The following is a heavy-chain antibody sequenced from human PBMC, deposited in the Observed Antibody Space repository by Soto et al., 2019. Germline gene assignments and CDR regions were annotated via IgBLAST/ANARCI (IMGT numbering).Heavy chain of an antibody. CDR1: GGSIHGYY. CDR2: IXYSGGX. V-gene: IGHV4-59*08. CDR3: ARLERGGHAILDV. J-gene: IGHJ6*04. D-gene: IGHD3-16*01. Sequence: PSXTLSLTCTVSGGSIHGYYWTWIRQPPGXGLEYIGYIXYSGGXNYNHSLKGRVXISLDTSXXQFSLNLTYVTAEDTAVYYCARLERGGHAILDVWGKGTTVTVYS.